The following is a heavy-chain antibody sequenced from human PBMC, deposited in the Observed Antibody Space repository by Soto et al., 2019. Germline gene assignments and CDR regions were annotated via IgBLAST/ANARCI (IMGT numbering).Heavy chain of an antibody. CDR1: GFSLSSYT. J-gene: IGHJ4*02. CDR3: VRESFIVATIWHFDY. D-gene: IGHD5-12*01. CDR2: IIGNSGSM. V-gene: IGHV3-48*01. Sequence: GGSLRLSCAASGFSLSSYTMNWVRQAPGNVLDLVSTIIGNSGSMYYADSVMGRFTISRDNAKNSLYLQMNTLRAEDMAVYYCVRESFIVATIWHFDYWGPGTLVTVSS.